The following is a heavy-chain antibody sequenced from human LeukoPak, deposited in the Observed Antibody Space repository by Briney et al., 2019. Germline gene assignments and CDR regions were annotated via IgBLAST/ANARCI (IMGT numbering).Heavy chain of an antibody. CDR2: IYYSGST. D-gene: IGHD2-21*01. CDR3: ARDPAGEDAFDI. CDR1: GGSISSYY. V-gene: IGHV4-59*01. J-gene: IGHJ3*02. Sequence: SETLSLTCTVSGGSISSYYWSWIRQPPGKGLEWIGYIYYSGSTNYNPSLKSRVTIPVDTSKNQFSLKLSSVTAADTAVYYCARDPAGEDAFDIWGQGTMVTVSS.